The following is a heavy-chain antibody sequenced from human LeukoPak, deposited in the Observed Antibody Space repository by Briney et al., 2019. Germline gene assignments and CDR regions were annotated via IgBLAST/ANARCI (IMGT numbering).Heavy chain of an antibody. V-gene: IGHV4-30-4*01. J-gene: IGHJ4*02. CDR1: GGSISSGDCS. CDR3: ARDLLNEGNHLDY. Sequence: SETLSLTCPVSGGSISSGDCSWSWIRQPPGTGLEWIGDLSYSGRTYYNTSLKSRVTISVDTSKNQFSLKLSSVTAADTAVYYCARDLLNEGNHLDYWGQGTLVTVSS. D-gene: IGHD4-23*01. CDR2: LSYSGRT.